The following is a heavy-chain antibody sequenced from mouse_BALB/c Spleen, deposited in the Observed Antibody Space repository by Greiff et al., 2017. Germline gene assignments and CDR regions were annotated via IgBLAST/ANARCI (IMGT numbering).Heavy chain of an antibody. D-gene: IGHD1-1*01. CDR1: GFSLTSYG. J-gene: IGHJ4*01. CDR2: IWSGGST. Sequence: QVQLQQSGPGLVQPSQSLSITCTVSGFSLTSYGVHWVRQSPGKGLEWLGVIWSGGSTDYNAAFISRLSISKDNSKSQVFFKMNSLQANDTAIYYCARNRDYGSSHYYAMDYWGQGTSVTVSS. V-gene: IGHV2-2*02. CDR3: ARNRDYGSSHYYAMDY.